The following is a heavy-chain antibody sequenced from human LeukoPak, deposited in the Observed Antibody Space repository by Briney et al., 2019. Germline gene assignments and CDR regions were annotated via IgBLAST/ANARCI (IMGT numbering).Heavy chain of an antibody. CDR3: ARDSRGYQTPWWY. D-gene: IGHD5-18*01. V-gene: IGHV4-31*03. Sequence: PSETLSLTCTVSGGSISSGGYYWSWIRQHTGKGLEWIGYIYYSGSTYYNPSLKSRVTISVDTSKNQFSLKLSSVTAADTAVYYCARDSRGYQTPWWYWGQGTLVTVSS. J-gene: IGHJ4*02. CDR1: GGSISSGGYY. CDR2: IYYSGST.